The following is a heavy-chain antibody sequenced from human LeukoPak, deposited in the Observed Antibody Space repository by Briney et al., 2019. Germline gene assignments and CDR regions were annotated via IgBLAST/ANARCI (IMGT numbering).Heavy chain of an antibody. CDR3: TSGYAGNSDYYYYMDV. CDR2: IRRKGNNYVT. D-gene: IGHD2-2*01. Sequence: TGGSLRLSCTASGFTFSGSALHWVRQPSGKGLGWIARIRRKGNNYVTAYAASVRGRFTMSRDDSETTTFLQMNSLKIEDTALYYCTSGYAGNSDYYYYMDVWGKGTTVAVSS. V-gene: IGHV3-73*01. CDR1: GFTFSGSA. J-gene: IGHJ6*03.